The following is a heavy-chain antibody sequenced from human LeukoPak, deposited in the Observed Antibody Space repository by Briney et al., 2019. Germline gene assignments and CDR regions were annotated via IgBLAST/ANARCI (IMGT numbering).Heavy chain of an antibody. D-gene: IGHD4-17*01. CDR2: ISGSGGST. J-gene: IGHJ4*02. Sequence: GESLKISCAASGFTFSSYAMSWVRQAPGKGLEWVSAISGSGGSTYYADSVKGRFTISRDNSKNTLYLQMNSLRAEDTAVYYCASVMTTVTPFDYWGQGTLVTVSS. CDR3: ASVMTTVTPFDY. CDR1: GFTFSSYA. V-gene: IGHV3-23*01.